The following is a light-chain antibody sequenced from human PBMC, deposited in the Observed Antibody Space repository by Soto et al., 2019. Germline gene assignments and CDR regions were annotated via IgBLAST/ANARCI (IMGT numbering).Light chain of an antibody. CDR1: QSVLYSSNNKNY. Sequence: DFVMTQSPDSLAVSLGERATINCKSSQSVLYSSNNKNYLAWYQQKPGQPPKLLIYWASTRESGVPDRFSGSGSGTDFTLTISSLQAEDVAVYFCQQYYSFPQTFGQGTRVEIK. CDR3: QQYYSFPQT. V-gene: IGKV4-1*01. J-gene: IGKJ1*01. CDR2: WAS.